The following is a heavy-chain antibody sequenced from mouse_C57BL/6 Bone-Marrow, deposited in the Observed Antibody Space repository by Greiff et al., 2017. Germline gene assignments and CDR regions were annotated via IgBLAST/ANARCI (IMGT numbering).Heavy chain of an antibody. V-gene: IGHV14-2*01. CDR2: IDPEDGDT. CDR1: GFNIKDYY. CDR3: ARSPIYYYGSSPFAY. Sequence: EVQLQESGAELVKPGASVKLSCTASGFNIKDYYMHWVKQRPEQGLEWIGRIDPEDGDTKYAPKFQGKATITADTSSNTAYLQLSSLTSEDTAVEYCARSPIYYYGSSPFAYWGQGTLVTVSA. D-gene: IGHD1-1*01. J-gene: IGHJ3*01.